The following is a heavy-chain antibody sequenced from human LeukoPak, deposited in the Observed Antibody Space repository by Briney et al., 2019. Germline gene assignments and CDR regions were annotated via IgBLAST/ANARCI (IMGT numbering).Heavy chain of an antibody. CDR1: GGTFSRYA. Sequence: SVKVSCKASGGTFSRYAISWARQAPGQGLEWMGGIIPVLGTTNYAQTFQNKVTITADESTSTTYMELSSLRSDDTAVYYCAREKIGSGYDQDLDYWGQGTLVTVSS. CDR2: IIPVLGTT. D-gene: IGHD5-12*01. CDR3: AREKIGSGYDQDLDY. V-gene: IGHV1-69*13. J-gene: IGHJ4*02.